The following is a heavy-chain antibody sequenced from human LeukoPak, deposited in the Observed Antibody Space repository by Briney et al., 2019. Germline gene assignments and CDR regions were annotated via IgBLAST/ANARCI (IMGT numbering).Heavy chain of an antibody. J-gene: IGHJ4*02. Sequence: PGGSLRLSCAASGFTFSDYYMSWIRQAPGKGLEWVSYISSSSSYTDYADSVKGRFTISRDNAKNSLYLQMNSLKTEDTAVYYCARVGVYCGGDCPFDYWGQGTLVTVSS. CDR3: ARVGVYCGGDCPFDY. CDR2: ISSSSSYT. V-gene: IGHV3-11*05. CDR1: GFTFSDYY. D-gene: IGHD2-21*02.